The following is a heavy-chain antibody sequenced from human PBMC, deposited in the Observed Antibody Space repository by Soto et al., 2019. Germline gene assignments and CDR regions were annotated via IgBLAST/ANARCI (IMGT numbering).Heavy chain of an antibody. J-gene: IGHJ4*02. CDR1: GFTLSGVD. V-gene: IGHV3-30*18. Sequence: QVQLVESGGGVVQPGTSLRLSCSASGFTLSGVDMHWVRQAAGKGLGWVAVMSYDGRNQYYADSVKGRFTVSRDSSKSTLYLQMNSLRTEDAAVYYCAKGGWYTSSSRSDCWGQGTLVTVSS. CDR3: AKGGWYTSSSRSDC. D-gene: IGHD6-6*01. CDR2: MSYDGRNQ.